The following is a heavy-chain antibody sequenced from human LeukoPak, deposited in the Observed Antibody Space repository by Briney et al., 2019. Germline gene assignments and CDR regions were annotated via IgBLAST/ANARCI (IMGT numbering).Heavy chain of an antibody. CDR2: IIPILGMA. CDR1: RGTFSSYA. D-gene: IGHD1-1*01. V-gene: IGHV1-69*04. Sequence: GASVKVSCKASRGTFSSYAINWVRQAPGQGLEWMGRIIPILGMANYAQRFQGRVTVTADKSTSTAYMELSSLTSDDTAIYYCARGRGSRTGSNGDYCDYWGQGTLVTVSS. J-gene: IGHJ4*02. CDR3: ARGRGSRTGSNGDYCDY.